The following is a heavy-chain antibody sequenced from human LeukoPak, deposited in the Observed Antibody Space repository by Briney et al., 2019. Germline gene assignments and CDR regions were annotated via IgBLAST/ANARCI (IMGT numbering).Heavy chain of an antibody. J-gene: IGHJ6*03. D-gene: IGHD4-17*01. Sequence: PGRSLRLSCAASGFTFSSYGMHWVRQAPGKGLEWVAFIRYDGSNKYYADSVKGRFTISRDNSKNTLYLQKDSLRAEDTAVYYCARGHTGTYYYYYMDVWGKGTTVTVSS. CDR2: IRYDGSNK. V-gene: IGHV3-30*02. CDR1: GFTFSSYG. CDR3: ARGHTGTYYYYYMDV.